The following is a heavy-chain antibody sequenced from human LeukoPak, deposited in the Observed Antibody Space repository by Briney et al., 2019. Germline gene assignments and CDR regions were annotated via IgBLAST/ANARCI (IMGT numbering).Heavy chain of an antibody. D-gene: IGHD4-23*01. Sequence: KPSETLSLTCTVSGGSISNYYWSWIRQPPGKGLEWIGYIYYSGSTNYNPSLKSRVTIPVDTSKNQFSLKLSSVTAADTAVYYCARERWFDIWGQGTMVTVSS. J-gene: IGHJ3*02. V-gene: IGHV4-59*01. CDR2: IYYSGST. CDR1: GGSISNYY. CDR3: ARERWFDI.